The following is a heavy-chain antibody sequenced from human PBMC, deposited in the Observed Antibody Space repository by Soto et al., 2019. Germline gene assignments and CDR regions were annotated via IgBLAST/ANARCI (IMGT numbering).Heavy chain of an antibody. J-gene: IGHJ3*02. V-gene: IGHV3-21*01. CDR3: AIEKVGADSVHVFDI. Sequence: PGGSLRLSCAASGFTFSSHSMNWVRQAPGKGLEWVSSINSDSSYIYYADSVKGRFTISRDNAKNSLYLQMDNLRAEDTAMYYYAIEKVGADSVHVFDIWGQGTMVTVSS. CDR1: GFTFSSHS. D-gene: IGHD1-26*01. CDR2: INSDSSYI.